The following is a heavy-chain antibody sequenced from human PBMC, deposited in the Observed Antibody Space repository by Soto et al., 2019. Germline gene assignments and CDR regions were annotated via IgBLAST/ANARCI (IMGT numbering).Heavy chain of an antibody. CDR2: IKQDGSEK. CDR3: ARAPTAGQYYFDY. CDR1: GFTFSSYW. D-gene: IGHD4-4*01. J-gene: IGHJ4*02. V-gene: IGHV3-7*01. Sequence: PGGSLRLSCAAPGFTFSSYWMSWVRQAPGKGLEWVANIKQDGSEKYYVDSVKGRFTISRDNAKNSLYLQMNSLRAEDTAVYYCARAPTAGQYYFDYWGQGTLVTVSS.